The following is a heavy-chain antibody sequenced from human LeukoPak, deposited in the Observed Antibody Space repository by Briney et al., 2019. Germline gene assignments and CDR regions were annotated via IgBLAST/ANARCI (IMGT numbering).Heavy chain of an antibody. D-gene: IGHD2-21*01. Sequence: GGSLRLSCAASGFTFSSYWMHWVRQAPGKGLVWVSRINSDGSSTSYADSVKGRFTISRDNAKNTLYLQMNSLRAEDTAVYYCARAFLSPDDAFDIWGQGTMVTVSS. J-gene: IGHJ3*02. CDR3: ARAFLSPDDAFDI. CDR1: GFTFSSYW. CDR2: INSDGSST. V-gene: IGHV3-74*01.